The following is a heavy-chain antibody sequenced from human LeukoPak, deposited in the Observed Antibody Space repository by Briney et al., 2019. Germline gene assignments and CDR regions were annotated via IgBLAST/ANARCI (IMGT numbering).Heavy chain of an antibody. Sequence: SETLSLTCTVSGGSISPYYWSWLRQPPGKGLEWIGYIYYSGTTNYNPSLKSRVTISVDTSKNQFSLKLNSVTAADTAVYYCARDLKIGYNSGWYSFDYWGQGILVTVSS. J-gene: IGHJ4*02. CDR3: ARDLKIGYNSGWYSFDY. V-gene: IGHV4-59*01. CDR2: IYYSGTT. D-gene: IGHD6-19*01. CDR1: GGSISPYY.